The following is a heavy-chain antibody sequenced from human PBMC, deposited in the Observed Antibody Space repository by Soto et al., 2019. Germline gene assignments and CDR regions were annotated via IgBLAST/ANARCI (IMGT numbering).Heavy chain of an antibody. CDR1: VFTFSNYR. V-gene: IGHV3-21*01. D-gene: IGHD4-17*01. CDR2: ISSYNSYI. CDR3: AIDVSHTVTTFTLPGPPTFAY. Sequence: PGWSMRLSCAASVFTFSNYRMNWVLQAPGKGLEWVSSISSYNSYIYYADSVKGRFTISRDNAENSLYLQMNSLRAEDTVVYYCAIDVSHTVTTFTLPGPPTFAYWGHGTLVTVSS. J-gene: IGHJ4*01.